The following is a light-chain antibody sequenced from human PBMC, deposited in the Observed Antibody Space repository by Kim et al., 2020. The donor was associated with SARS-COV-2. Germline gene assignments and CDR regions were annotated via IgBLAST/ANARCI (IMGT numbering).Light chain of an antibody. CDR1: SSNIGAGYD. J-gene: IGLJ3*02. Sequence: QSVLTQPPSVSGAPGQRVTISCTGSSSNIGAGYDVHWYQQLPGTAPKLLIYSNSNRPSGVPDRFSGSKSGTSASLAITGFQAEDEADYYCQSYDSSLSEVFGGGTQLTVL. V-gene: IGLV1-40*01. CDR2: SNS. CDR3: QSYDSSLSEV.